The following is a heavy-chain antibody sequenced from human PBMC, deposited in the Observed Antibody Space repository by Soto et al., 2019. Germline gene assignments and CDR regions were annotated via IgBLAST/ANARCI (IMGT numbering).Heavy chain of an antibody. J-gene: IGHJ1*01. V-gene: IGHV3-23*01. CDR1: GFTFSSYA. CDR2: ISGSGGST. CDR3: AKDQGDDSSGYYGLAEYFQH. D-gene: IGHD3-22*01. Sequence: GGSLRLSCAASGFTFSSYAMSWVRQAPGKGLEWVSAISGSGGSTYYADSVKGRFTISRDNSKNTLYLQMNSLRAEDTAVYYCAKDQGDDSSGYYGLAEYFQHWGQGTLVTVSS.